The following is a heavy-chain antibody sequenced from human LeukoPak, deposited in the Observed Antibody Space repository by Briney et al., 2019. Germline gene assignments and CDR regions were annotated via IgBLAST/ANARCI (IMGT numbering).Heavy chain of an antibody. CDR2: INPNSGGT. J-gene: IGHJ3*02. CDR3: ASTDYYDSRGYGGSFAI. CDR1: GYTFTGYY. Sequence: GASVKVSCKASGYTFTGYYMHWVRQAPGQGLEWMGWINPNSGGTNYAQKFQGWVTMTRDTSISTAYMELSRLRSDDTAVYFCASTDYYDSRGYGGSFAIWGQGTMVTVSS. D-gene: IGHD3-22*01. V-gene: IGHV1-2*04.